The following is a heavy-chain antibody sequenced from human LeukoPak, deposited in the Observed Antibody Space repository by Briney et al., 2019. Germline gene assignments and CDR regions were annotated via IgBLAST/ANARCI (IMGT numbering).Heavy chain of an antibody. J-gene: IGHJ5*02. CDR2: IYYSGST. CDR1: GGPISSYY. Sequence: TPSETLSLTCTVSGGPISSYYWSWIRQPPGKGLEWIGYIYYSGSTNYNPSLKSRVTISVDTSKNQFSLKLSSVTAADTAVYYCARARSSGFLFGPAYNWFDPWGQGTLVTVSS. CDR3: ARARSSGFLFGPAYNWFDP. V-gene: IGHV4-59*01. D-gene: IGHD6-19*01.